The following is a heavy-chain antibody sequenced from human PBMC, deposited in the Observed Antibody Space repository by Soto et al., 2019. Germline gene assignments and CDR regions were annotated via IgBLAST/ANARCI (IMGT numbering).Heavy chain of an antibody. J-gene: IGHJ4*02. CDR2: ISGSGGST. D-gene: IGHD3-22*01. Sequence: GGSLRLSCAASGFTFSSYAMSWVRQAPGKGLEWVSAISGSGGSTYYADSVKGRFTISRDNSKNTLYLQMNSLRAEDTAVYYCVKVPSYDSSGYYLASFDYWGQGTLVTVSS. CDR3: VKVPSYDSSGYYLASFDY. V-gene: IGHV3-23*01. CDR1: GFTFSSYA.